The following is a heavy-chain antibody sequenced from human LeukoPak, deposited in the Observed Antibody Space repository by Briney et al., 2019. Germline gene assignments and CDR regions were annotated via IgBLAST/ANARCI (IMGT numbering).Heavy chain of an antibody. Sequence: ASVKVSXKASGYTFTSYDINWVRQATGQGLEWMGWLNPNSGNTGYAQKFQGRVTITRNTSISTAYMELSSLRSEDTAVYYCARVLATGTTRFDYWGQGTLVTVSS. V-gene: IGHV1-8*01. D-gene: IGHD1-1*01. CDR1: GYTFTSYD. CDR3: ARVLATGTTRFDY. J-gene: IGHJ4*02. CDR2: LNPNSGNT.